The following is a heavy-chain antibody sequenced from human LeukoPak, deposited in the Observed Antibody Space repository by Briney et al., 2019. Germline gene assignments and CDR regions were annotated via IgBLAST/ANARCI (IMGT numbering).Heavy chain of an antibody. CDR1: GGSISSGGYY. D-gene: IGHD1-14*01. J-gene: IGHJ4*02. CDR2: IYYSGST. V-gene: IGHV4-31*03. CDR3: ARRTGGPPYYFDY. Sequence: SETLSLTCTVSGGSISSGGYYWSWIRQHPGKGLEWIGYIYYSGSTYYNPSLKSRVTISVDTSKNQFSLKLSPVTAADTAVYYCARRTGGPPYYFDYWGQGTLVTVSS.